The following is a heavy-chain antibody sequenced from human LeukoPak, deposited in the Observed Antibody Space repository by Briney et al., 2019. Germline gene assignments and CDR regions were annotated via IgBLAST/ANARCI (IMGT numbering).Heavy chain of an antibody. CDR1: GFTFDDYA. CDR3: AKDQGLWLRGGFDY. D-gene: IGHD5-18*01. V-gene: IGHV3-9*01. J-gene: IGHJ4*02. Sequence: GRSLRLSCAASGFTFDDYAMHWVRQAPGKGLEWVSGISWNSGSIGYADSVKGRLTISRDNSKNTLYLQMNSLRAEDTAVYYCAKDQGLWLRGGFDYWGQGTLVTVSS. CDR2: ISWNSGSI.